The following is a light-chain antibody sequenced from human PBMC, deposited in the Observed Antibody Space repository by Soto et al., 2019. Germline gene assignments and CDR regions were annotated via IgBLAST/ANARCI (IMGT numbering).Light chain of an antibody. Sequence: EIVLTQSPATLSLSPGERATLSCRASQSISSYLAWYQQKPGQAPRLLIYDVSNRATGIPARFSGSGSGTDFTLTINSLEPEYFASYSSQQRSDWPLIFGGGTRVEIK. CDR3: QQRSDWPLI. CDR2: DVS. J-gene: IGKJ4*01. CDR1: QSISSY. V-gene: IGKV3-11*01.